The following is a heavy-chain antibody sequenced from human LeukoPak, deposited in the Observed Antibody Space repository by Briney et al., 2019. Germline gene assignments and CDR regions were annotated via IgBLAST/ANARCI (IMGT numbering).Heavy chain of an antibody. J-gene: IGHJ4*02. V-gene: IGHV3-48*03. CDR3: TREQDREASATVVGDY. CDR2: ISTGTYI. D-gene: IGHD4-23*01. Sequence: GGSLRLSCVASGFTFSRFEMNWVRQAPGKGLEWISHISTGTYIAYTDSVKGRFTISRDNAKDSLFLQMNSLRAEDTAVYYCTREQDREASATVVGDYWGQGTLVTVSS. CDR1: GFTFSRFE.